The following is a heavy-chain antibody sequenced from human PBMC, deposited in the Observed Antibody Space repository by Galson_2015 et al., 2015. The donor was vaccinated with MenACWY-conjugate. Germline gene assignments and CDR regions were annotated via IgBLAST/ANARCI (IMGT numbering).Heavy chain of an antibody. CDR2: ICAGGISI. D-gene: IGHD6-19*01. Sequence: SLRLSCAASGFAFSNYCMHWVRQAPGKGLECVSRICAGGISIMYGDSVRDRFTISRDDAENTLYLQMDSLRADDTAVYFCVRGSSGWRGMDIWGQGTTVTVSS. V-gene: IGHV3-74*03. J-gene: IGHJ6*02. CDR3: VRGSSGWRGMDI. CDR1: GFAFSNYC.